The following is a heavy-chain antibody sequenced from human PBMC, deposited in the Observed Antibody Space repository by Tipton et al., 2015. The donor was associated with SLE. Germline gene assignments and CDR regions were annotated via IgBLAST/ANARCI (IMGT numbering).Heavy chain of an antibody. CDR1: GGSISSYY. V-gene: IGHV4-59*01. Sequence: TLSLTCTVSGGSISSYYWSWIRQPPGKGLEWIGYIYYSGSTNYNPSLKSRVTISVDTSKNQFSLKLSSVTAVDTAVYYCARSLYDFWSGSEYPWGQGTLVTVSS. CDR3: ARSLYDFWSGSEYP. J-gene: IGHJ5*02. CDR2: IYYSGST. D-gene: IGHD3-3*01.